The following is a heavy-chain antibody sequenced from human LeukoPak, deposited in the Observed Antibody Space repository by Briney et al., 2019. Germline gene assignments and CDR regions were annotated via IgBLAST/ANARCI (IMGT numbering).Heavy chain of an antibody. J-gene: IGHJ4*02. CDR3: ARSKGALKTWHYYFDY. Sequence: GGSLRLSCVASGFTFSNFAMSWVRQAPGKGLEWVAVIWYDGSNKYYADSVKGRFTISRDNSKNTLYLQMNSLRAEDTAVYYCARSKGALKTWHYYFDYWGQGTLVTVSS. D-gene: IGHD3-16*01. CDR2: IWYDGSNK. CDR1: GFTFSNFA. V-gene: IGHV3-33*08.